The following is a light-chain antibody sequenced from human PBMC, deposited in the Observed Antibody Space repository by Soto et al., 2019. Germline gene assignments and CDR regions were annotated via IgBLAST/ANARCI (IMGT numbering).Light chain of an antibody. CDR2: DAY. J-gene: IGKJ1*01. V-gene: IGKV1-5*01. CDR1: QNISPW. CDR3: QQYDSYSRT. Sequence: EIQMTQSPSTLSASVGDRFTIAGMASQNISPWLAWFQQKPGKATKLLIYDAYTLESGVTSRFSGSGSGTEFTLTISSLQPDDFATYYCQQYDSYSRTFGQGTKVEIK.